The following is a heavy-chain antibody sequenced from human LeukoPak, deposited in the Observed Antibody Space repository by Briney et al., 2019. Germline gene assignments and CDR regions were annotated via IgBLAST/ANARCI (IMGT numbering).Heavy chain of an antibody. CDR3: ARGVYYYHSGGYYDFDY. CDR1: GDTFTNYW. V-gene: IGHV1-46*01. D-gene: IGHD3-22*01. J-gene: IGHJ4*02. CDR2: INAGGGAT. Sequence: GASVKVSYKTSGDTFTNYWVHWVRQAPGQGLQWMGFINAGGGATTYAQNFQGRVTMTRDTSSSTVYLDLSSLRSEDTAVYYCARGVYYYHSGGYYDFDYWGQGTLVTVSS.